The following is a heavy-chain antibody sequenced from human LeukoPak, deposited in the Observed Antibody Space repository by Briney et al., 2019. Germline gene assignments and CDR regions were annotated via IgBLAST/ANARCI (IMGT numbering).Heavy chain of an antibody. CDR2: ISSSSRYI. Sequence: GGPLRLFCGASVFTLSIYRMNWVRHATGKGLEWVSSISSSSRYIYYADSVKGRFTISRDNAKNSLYLQMNSLRAEDTAVYYCARLGDAFDIWGQGTMVTVSS. V-gene: IGHV3-21*01. CDR3: ARLGDAFDI. CDR1: VFTLSIYR. J-gene: IGHJ3*02.